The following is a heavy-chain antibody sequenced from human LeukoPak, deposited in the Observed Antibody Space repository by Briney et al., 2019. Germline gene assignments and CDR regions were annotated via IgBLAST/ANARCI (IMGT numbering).Heavy chain of an antibody. CDR2: IDHSGST. CDR1: GGSFSRYF. V-gene: IGHV4-59*01. D-gene: IGHD3-3*01. Sequence: SQTLSLTCTVSGGSFSRYFWTWIRQTPGKGLEWIGYIDHSGSTNYSPSLQSRVTISIDTSKNQFSLKLNSVTAADTAVYYCAREYFSANYFFYYMDVWGTGTTVTVSS. CDR3: AREYFSANYFFYYMDV. J-gene: IGHJ6*03.